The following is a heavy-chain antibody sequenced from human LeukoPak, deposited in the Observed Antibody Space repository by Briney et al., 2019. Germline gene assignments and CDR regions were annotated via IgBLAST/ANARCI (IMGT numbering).Heavy chain of an antibody. CDR1: GFTFSSYG. Sequence: AGGSLRLSCAASGFTFSSYGMHWVRQAPGKGLEWVAVISYDGSNKYYADSVKGRFTISRDNSKNTLYLQMNSLRAEDTAVYYCAKDGRITMIVVDYYYGMDVWGQGTTVTVSS. V-gene: IGHV3-30*18. D-gene: IGHD3-22*01. J-gene: IGHJ6*02. CDR2: ISYDGSNK. CDR3: AKDGRITMIVVDYYYGMDV.